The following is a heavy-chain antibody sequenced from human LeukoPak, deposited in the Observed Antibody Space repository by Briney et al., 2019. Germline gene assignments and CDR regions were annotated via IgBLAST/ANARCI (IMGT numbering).Heavy chain of an antibody. V-gene: IGHV4-59*12. CDR3: AREYCSGGSCRFDY. CDR2: IYYSGST. CDR1: GGSISSYY. Sequence: SETLSLTCTVSGGSISSYYWSWIRQPPGKGLEWIGYIYYSGSTNYNPSLKSRVTLSVDTSKNQFSLKLSSVTAADTAVYYCAREYCSGGSCRFDYWGQGTLVTVSS. J-gene: IGHJ4*02. D-gene: IGHD2-15*01.